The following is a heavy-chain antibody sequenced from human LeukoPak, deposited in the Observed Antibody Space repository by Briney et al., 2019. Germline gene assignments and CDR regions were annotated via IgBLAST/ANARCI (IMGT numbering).Heavy chain of an antibody. CDR3: ARDLHPRLTGYSDY. V-gene: IGHV3-11*04. CDR2: ISSSGSTI. D-gene: IGHD3-16*01. J-gene: IGHJ4*02. CDR1: GFTFSDYY. Sequence: KPGGSLRLSCAASGFTFSDYYMSWIRQDPGKGREWVSYISSSGSTIYYADSVKGRFTISRDNAKNSLYLQMNSLRAEDTAVYYCARDLHPRLTGYSDYWGQGTLVTVSS.